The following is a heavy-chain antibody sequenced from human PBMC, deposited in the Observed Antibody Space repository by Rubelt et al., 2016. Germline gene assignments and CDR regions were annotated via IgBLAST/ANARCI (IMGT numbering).Heavy chain of an antibody. Sequence: QVQLQESGPGLVKPSETLSLTCTVSGGSISSYYWSWIRQPPGKGLEWIGSIYYSGSTYYNPSLKSRVTISVDTSTNQFSLKLSSVTAADTAVYYCARRRGYSYVYYFDYWGQGTLVTVSS. J-gene: IGHJ4*02. CDR2: IYYSGST. CDR1: GGSISSYY. D-gene: IGHD5-18*01. V-gene: IGHV4-59*05. CDR3: ARRRGYSYVYYFDY.